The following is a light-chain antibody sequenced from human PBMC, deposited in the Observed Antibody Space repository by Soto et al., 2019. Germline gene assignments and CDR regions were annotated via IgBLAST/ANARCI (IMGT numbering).Light chain of an antibody. J-gene: IGLJ1*01. CDR2: DVS. CDR1: SSDVGGYNY. V-gene: IGLV2-14*01. Sequence: QSALTQPASVSGSPGQSITISCTGTSSDVGGYNYVSWYQQHPGKAPKLMIYDVSNRPSGVSNRFYGSKSGNTASLTISGLQAEDEADHYCSSYTSSSTPYVFGTGTKVTVL. CDR3: SSYTSSSTPYV.